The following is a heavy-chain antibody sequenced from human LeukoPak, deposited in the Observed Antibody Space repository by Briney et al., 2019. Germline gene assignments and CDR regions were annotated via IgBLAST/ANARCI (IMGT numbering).Heavy chain of an antibody. CDR2: IPDSGST. Sequence: SETLSLTCTVSGGSISSYYWSWIRQPPGKGLEWIGYIPDSGSTNYNPSLKSRVTTSVDTSKNQFSLKLTSVTAADTAVYYCARVSWPGRGSRFDPWGQGTLVTVSS. V-gene: IGHV4-59*01. CDR1: GGSISSYY. CDR3: ARVSWPGRGSRFDP. J-gene: IGHJ5*02. D-gene: IGHD3-16*01.